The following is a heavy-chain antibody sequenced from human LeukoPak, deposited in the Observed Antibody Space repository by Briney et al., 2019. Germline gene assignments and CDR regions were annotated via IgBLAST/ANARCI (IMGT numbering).Heavy chain of an antibody. CDR3: ARSKATYYDFWSGYFFDY. D-gene: IGHD3-3*01. V-gene: IGHV4-59*08. J-gene: IGHJ4*02. CDR2: IYYSGST. Sequence: PSETLSLPYTVSGGSISSFYWIWPRQPPGRGLEWIGYIYYSGSTNDNPSLKSRFTISVDTSKNQFSLKLSSVTAADTAVYYCARSKATYYDFWSGYFFDYWGQGTLVTVSS. CDR1: GGSISSFY.